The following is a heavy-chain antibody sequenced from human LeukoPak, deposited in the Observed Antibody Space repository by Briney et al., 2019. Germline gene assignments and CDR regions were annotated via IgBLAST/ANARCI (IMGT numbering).Heavy chain of an antibody. CDR1: GGSISSYY. Sequence: SETLSLTCTVSGGSISSYYWSWIRQPPGKGLEWIGYIYYSGSTNYNPSLKSRVTISVDTSKSQFSLKLSSVTAADTAVYYCARTQKNTYYDFWSGREYNWFDPWGQGTLVTVSS. V-gene: IGHV4-59*01. CDR2: IYYSGST. CDR3: ARTQKNTYYDFWSGREYNWFDP. D-gene: IGHD3-3*01. J-gene: IGHJ5*02.